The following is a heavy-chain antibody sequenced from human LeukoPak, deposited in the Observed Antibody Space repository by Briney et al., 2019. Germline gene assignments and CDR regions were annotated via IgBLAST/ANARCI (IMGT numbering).Heavy chain of an antibody. CDR1: GDSISSYY. D-gene: IGHD5-24*01. Sequence: PSETLSLTCTVSGDSISSYYWSWIRQPPGKGLEWIGYIYYSGSTNYNPSLKSRVTISVDTSKNQFSLKLSSVTAADTAVYYCARSEGLDGYNYLGYYYGMDVWGQGTTVTVSS. J-gene: IGHJ6*02. V-gene: IGHV4-59*01. CDR3: ARSEGLDGYNYLGYYYGMDV. CDR2: IYYSGST.